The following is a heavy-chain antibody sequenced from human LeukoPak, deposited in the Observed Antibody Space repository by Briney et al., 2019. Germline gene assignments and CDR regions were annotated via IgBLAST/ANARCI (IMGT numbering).Heavy chain of an antibody. CDR3: AREYYYDSSGYKSYNWFDP. D-gene: IGHD3-22*01. CDR1: GGTFSSYA. Sequence: SVKVSCKASGGTFSSYAISWVRQAPGQGLEWMGGIVPIFGTANYAQKFQGRVTITADESTSTAYMELSSLRSEDTAVYYCAREYYYDSSGYKSYNWFDPWGQGTLVTVSS. J-gene: IGHJ5*02. V-gene: IGHV1-69*13. CDR2: IVPIFGTA.